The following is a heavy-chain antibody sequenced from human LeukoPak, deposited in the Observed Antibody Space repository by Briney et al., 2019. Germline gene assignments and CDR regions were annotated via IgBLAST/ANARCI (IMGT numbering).Heavy chain of an antibody. CDR1: GYTFTGYY. Sequence: ASVKVSCKASGYTFTGYYMHWVRQAPGQGLEWMGWINPSSGGTNYAQKFQGRVTMTRDTSISTAYMELSRLRSDDTAVYYCARSGDFWSGYHWFDPWGQGTLVTVSS. D-gene: IGHD3-3*01. V-gene: IGHV1-2*02. J-gene: IGHJ5*02. CDR2: INPSSGGT. CDR3: ARSGDFWSGYHWFDP.